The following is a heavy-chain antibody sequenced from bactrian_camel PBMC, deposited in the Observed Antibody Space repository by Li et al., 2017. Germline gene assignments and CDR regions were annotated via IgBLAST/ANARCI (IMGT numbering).Heavy chain of an antibody. V-gene: IGHV3S55*01. CDR2: IEHDGGA. D-gene: IGHD7*01. CDR1: GHTYC. Sequence: HVQLVESGGGSVKDGGSLRLSCSASGHTYCMAWFRQAPGKERERVAGIEHDGGAVYGDWVKGRFTISRDDGKKTLYLHMDNLKPEDTAMYYCAADVTRRNCAGRFGVGEGEWGQGTQVTVS. J-gene: IGHJ4*01. CDR3: AADVTRRNCAGRFGVGEGE.